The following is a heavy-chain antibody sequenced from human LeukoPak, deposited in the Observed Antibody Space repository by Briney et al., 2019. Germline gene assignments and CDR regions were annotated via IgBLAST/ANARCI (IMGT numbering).Heavy chain of an antibody. J-gene: IGHJ4*02. D-gene: IGHD1-26*01. CDR2: VHDSGTT. CDR1: GGSISSYY. Sequence: SETLSLTCTVSGGSISSYYWSWIRQPPGKGLEWLGYVHDSGTTNYNPSLKSRVTISEDTSKNQFSLKLNSVTAADTAVYYCAREGRGGTYYDFWGQGTLVTVSS. CDR3: AREGRGGTYYDF. V-gene: IGHV4-59*01.